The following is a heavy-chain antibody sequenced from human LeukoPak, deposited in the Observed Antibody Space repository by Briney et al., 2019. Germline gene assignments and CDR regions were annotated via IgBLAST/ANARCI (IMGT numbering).Heavy chain of an antibody. CDR1: GFTFSSYW. V-gene: IGHV3-7*01. D-gene: IGHD1-26*01. Sequence: GGSLRLSCAASGFTFSSYWMSWVRQAPGKGLEWVANIKQDGSEKYYVDSVKGRFTISRDNAKNSLYLQMNSLRAEDTAVYYCARELGEVGDTTDYFDYWGQGTLVTVSS. J-gene: IGHJ4*02. CDR3: ARELGEVGDTTDYFDY. CDR2: IKQDGSEK.